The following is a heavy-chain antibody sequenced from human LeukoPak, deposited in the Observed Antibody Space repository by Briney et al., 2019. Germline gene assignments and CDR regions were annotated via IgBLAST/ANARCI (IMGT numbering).Heavy chain of an antibody. D-gene: IGHD2-2*01. CDR3: AKDAHVLYCSSTSCSFDY. V-gene: IGHV3-23*01. Sequence: GGSLTLSCAASGFTFSSYSMNWVRQAPGKGLEWVSSISASGGSTYYADSVKGRFTISRDNSKNTLYLQMNSLRAEATAVYYSAKDAHVLYCSSTSCSFDYWGQGTLVTVSS. J-gene: IGHJ4*02. CDR1: GFTFSSYS. CDR2: ISASGGST.